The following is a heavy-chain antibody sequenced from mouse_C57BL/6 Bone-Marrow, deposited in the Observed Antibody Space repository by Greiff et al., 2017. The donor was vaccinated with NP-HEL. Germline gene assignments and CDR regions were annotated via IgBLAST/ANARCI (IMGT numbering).Heavy chain of an antibody. CDR1: GFNIKDYY. J-gene: IGHJ1*03. V-gene: IGHV14-1*01. CDR2: IGPEDGDT. CDR3: TTSWRWCFDV. Sequence: VQLKESGAELVRPGASVKLSCTASGFNIKDYYMHWVKQTPDKGLEWIGRIGPEDGDTEYAPKFQGKATMTADTSSNTAYLQLSSLTSEDTAVYYCTTSWRWCFDVWGTGTTVTVSS.